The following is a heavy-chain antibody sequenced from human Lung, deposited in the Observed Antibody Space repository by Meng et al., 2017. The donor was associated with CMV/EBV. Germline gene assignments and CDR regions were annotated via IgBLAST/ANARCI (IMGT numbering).Heavy chain of an antibody. CDR1: GYTFTGYY. J-gene: IGHJ3*02. V-gene: IGHV1-2*02. Sequence: SVXVSXXASGYTFTGYYIHWVRQAPGQGLEWMGSINPNSGGTKYAQKFQGRVTLTRDTSISTVYMELSRLKTDDTAVYYCARRQWDLRNALDIWGQGPEVTVSS. CDR2: INPNSGGT. CDR3: ARRQWDLRNALDI. D-gene: IGHD1-26*01.